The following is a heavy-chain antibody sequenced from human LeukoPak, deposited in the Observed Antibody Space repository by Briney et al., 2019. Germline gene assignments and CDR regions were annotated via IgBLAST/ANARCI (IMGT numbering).Heavy chain of an antibody. CDR2: ISSSSSYI. D-gene: IGHD6-19*01. CDR1: GFTFSSYS. CDR3: ARGLNGYSSGPIDY. Sequence: PGGSLRLSCAVSGFTFSSYSMNWVRQAPGKGLEWVSSISSSSSYIYYADSVKGRFTISRDNAKNSLYLQMNSLRAEDTAVYYCARGLNGYSSGPIDYWGQGTLVTVSS. J-gene: IGHJ4*02. V-gene: IGHV3-21*01.